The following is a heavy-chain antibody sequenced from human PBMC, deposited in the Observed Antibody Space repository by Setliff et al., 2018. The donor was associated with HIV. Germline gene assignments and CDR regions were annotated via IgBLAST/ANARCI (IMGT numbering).Heavy chain of an antibody. J-gene: IGHJ5*02. V-gene: IGHV1-69*04. D-gene: IGHD6-19*01. CDR1: RSTFNSHT. CDR2: IIPILGVA. Sequence: SVKVSCKASRSTFNSHTINWVRQAPGQGLDWMGRIIPILGVANYAQRFQGKVTITADKSTSTAYMELTSLRFDDTAMYYYAKDIPGPAINSGRIKNWFDPWGEGTLVTVSS. CDR3: AKDIPGPAINSGRIKNWFDP.